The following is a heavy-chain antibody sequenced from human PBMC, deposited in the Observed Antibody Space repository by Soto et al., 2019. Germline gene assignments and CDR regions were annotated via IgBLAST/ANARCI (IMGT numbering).Heavy chain of an antibody. J-gene: IGHJ4*02. CDR1: GLTFSNYG. CDR2: IDGTGDST. CDR3: AGGLDY. V-gene: IGHV3-23*01. Sequence: EVQLLESGGGLVQPGRSLRLSCAASGLTFSNYGMKWVRQAPGKGLEWVSGIDGTGDSTYYADSVKGRFTISRDNSKNTLYLQMNSLRAEDTAIYYRAGGLDYWGQGTLVTVSS.